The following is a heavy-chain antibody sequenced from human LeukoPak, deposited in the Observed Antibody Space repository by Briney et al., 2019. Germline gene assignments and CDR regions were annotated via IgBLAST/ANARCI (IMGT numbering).Heavy chain of an antibody. V-gene: IGHV4-61*02. D-gene: IGHD6-6*01. CDR2: IYTSGST. CDR1: GVSISRGRYY. Sequence: PLPLTCTVSGVSISRGRYYGRWTRQPAGRGVEWIRRIYTSGSTNYNPSLQTRVTISVDTSKNQFSLKLTSLTAAAKAVYYCAGSSSYADDFDYWGPGTLVTVSS. J-gene: IGHJ4*02. CDR3: AGSSSYADDFDY.